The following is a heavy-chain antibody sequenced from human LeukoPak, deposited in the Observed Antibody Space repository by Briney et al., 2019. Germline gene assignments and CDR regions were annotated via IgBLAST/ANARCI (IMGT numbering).Heavy chain of an antibody. J-gene: IGHJ6*03. D-gene: IGHD3-10*01. V-gene: IGHV4-59*01. CDR1: GGSISSYY. CDR2: IYYSGNT. CDR3: ARGVAVRGTYYYYYMDV. Sequence: PSETLSLTCTVSGGSISSYYWSWIRQPPGKGLEWIGYIYYSGNTNYNPSLKSRVTISVDTSKNQFSLKLSSVTAADTAVYYCARGVAVRGTYYYYYMDVWGKGTTVTTSS.